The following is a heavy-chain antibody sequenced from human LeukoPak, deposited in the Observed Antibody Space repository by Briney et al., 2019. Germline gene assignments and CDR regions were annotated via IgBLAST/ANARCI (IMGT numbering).Heavy chain of an antibody. CDR3: ARGHHYYDSSAYYY. CDR2: INSDGSTT. D-gene: IGHD3-22*01. CDR1: GFTFSNYG. V-gene: IGHV3-74*01. Sequence: PGGSLRLSCAASGFTFSNYGMHWVRQAPGKGLVWVSRINSDGSTTSYAASVKGRFTISRDTAKNTLYLQMNSLRAEDTAVYYCARGHHYYDSSAYYYWGQGTLVTVSS. J-gene: IGHJ4*02.